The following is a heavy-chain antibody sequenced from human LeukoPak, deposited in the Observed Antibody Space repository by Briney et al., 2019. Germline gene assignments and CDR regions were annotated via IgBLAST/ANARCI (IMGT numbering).Heavy chain of an antibody. V-gene: IGHV5-51*01. Sequence: GESLKISCKGSGYSFTSYWIGWVRQMPGKGLDWIGIIYPGDSDTRYSPSFQGQVTIPADKSISTAYLQWSSLQASDTAMYYCARQGFYGSGNRPFDYWGQGTLVTVSS. CDR1: GYSFTSYW. CDR3: ARQGFYGSGNRPFDY. D-gene: IGHD3-10*01. CDR2: IYPGDSDT. J-gene: IGHJ4*02.